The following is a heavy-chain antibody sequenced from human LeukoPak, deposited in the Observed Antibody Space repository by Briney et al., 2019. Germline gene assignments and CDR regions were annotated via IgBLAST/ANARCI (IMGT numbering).Heavy chain of an antibody. J-gene: IGHJ4*02. V-gene: IGHV4-59*08. D-gene: IGHD3-9*01. CDR2: IYFSGST. Sequence: PSETLSLTCSVSGGSMNSYYWSWIRQSPGKGLEWIGYIYFSGSTNYNPSLKSRVTISVDTSKNQFSLKLSSVTAADTAVYYCARHVWLQPFDYWGQGTLVTVSS. CDR1: GGSMNSYY. CDR3: ARHVWLQPFDY.